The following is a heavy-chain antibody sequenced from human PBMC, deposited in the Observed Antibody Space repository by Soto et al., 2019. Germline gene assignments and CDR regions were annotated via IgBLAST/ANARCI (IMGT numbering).Heavy chain of an antibody. D-gene: IGHD5-12*01. CDR3: AKDIVATGNWFDP. CDR1: GFTFVSYA. Sequence: WGSLRLSCAASGFTFVSYAMILFRHSPGKGLEWVSAISGSGGSTYYADSVKGRFTISRDNSKNTLYLQMNSLRAEDTAVYYCAKDIVATGNWFDPWGQGTLVTVSS. J-gene: IGHJ5*02. V-gene: IGHV3-23*01. CDR2: ISGSGGST.